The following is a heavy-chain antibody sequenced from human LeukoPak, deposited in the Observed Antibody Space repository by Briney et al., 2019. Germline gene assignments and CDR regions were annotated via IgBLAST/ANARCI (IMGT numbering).Heavy chain of an antibody. V-gene: IGHV3-7*02. CDR3: AIHSSSLRARDYAFDI. J-gene: IGHJ3*02. CDR1: GFTLSRLW. Sequence: PGGSLTLSCAASGFTLSRLWMSWVRQPPGKGREWVANIKLDGTEKYYLDSVKGRFTLSRDNATNSLYLQMDSLRAEDTAVYYWAIHSSSLRARDYAFDIWGQGTIVTVSS. D-gene: IGHD6-13*01. CDR2: IKLDGTEK.